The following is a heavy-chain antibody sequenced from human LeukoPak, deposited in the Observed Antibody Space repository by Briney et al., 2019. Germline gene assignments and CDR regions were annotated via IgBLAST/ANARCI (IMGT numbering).Heavy chain of an antibody. CDR3: ARHASFFYYYMDV. D-gene: IGHD2/OR15-2a*01. J-gene: IGHJ6*03. CDR2: IYPGDSDT. CDR1: GYSFTSYW. Sequence: GESLKISCKGSGYSFTSYWIGWVRQMPGKGRELMGIIYPGDSDTRYSASFQGQVTISADKSISTAYLQWSSLKASDTAMYYCARHASFFYYYMDVWGKGTTVTVSS. V-gene: IGHV5-51*01.